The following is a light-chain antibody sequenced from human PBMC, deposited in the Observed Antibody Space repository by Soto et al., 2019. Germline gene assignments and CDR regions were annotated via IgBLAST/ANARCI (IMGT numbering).Light chain of an antibody. J-gene: IGKJ1*01. CDR1: QSISSW. CDR2: KAS. Sequence: DIQMTQSPSNLSASVGDRVTIACRASQSISSWLAWYQQKSGKAPRLLIYKASHLESGVPSRFSGSGSGTDFPLTISSLQPDDSATYYWQQYDSGWTFGPGTKVEI. CDR3: QQYDSGWT. V-gene: IGKV1-5*03.